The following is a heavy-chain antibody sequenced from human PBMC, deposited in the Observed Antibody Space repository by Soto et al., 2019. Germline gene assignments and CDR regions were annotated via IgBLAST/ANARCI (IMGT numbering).Heavy chain of an antibody. D-gene: IGHD2-15*01. CDR3: ARDLAVVTWDAFDI. J-gene: IGHJ3*02. V-gene: IGHV3-7*03. Sequence: GGSLRLSCAASGFTFSSYWMSWVRQAPGKGLEWVANIKQDGSEKYYVDSVKGRFTISRDNAKNSLYLQMNSLRAEDTAVYYCARDLAVVTWDAFDIWGQGTMVTVSS. CDR1: GFTFSSYW. CDR2: IKQDGSEK.